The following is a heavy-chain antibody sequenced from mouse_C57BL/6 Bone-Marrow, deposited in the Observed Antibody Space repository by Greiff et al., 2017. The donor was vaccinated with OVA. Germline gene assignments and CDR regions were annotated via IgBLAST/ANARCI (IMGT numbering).Heavy chain of an antibody. V-gene: IGHV1-72*01. CDR3: ARRVTTVPWYVDV. CDR2: IDPNSGGT. D-gene: IGHD1-1*01. J-gene: IGHJ1*03. Sequence: QVQLKQPGAELVKPGASVKLSCKASGYTFTSYWMHWVKQRPGRGLEWIGRIDPNSGGTKYNEKFKSKATLTVDKPSSTAYMQRSSLTSEDSAVYYGARRVTTVPWYVDVWGTGTTVTVSS. CDR1: GYTFTSYW.